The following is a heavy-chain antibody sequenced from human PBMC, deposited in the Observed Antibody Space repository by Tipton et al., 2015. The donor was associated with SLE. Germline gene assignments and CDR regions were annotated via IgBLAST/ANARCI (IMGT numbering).Heavy chain of an antibody. CDR1: GGSVSSGSYY. J-gene: IGHJ3*02. CDR3: ARDKGTVVVLHAFDI. D-gene: IGHD3-22*01. CDR2: IYYSGST. Sequence: TLSLTCTVSGGSVSSGSYYWSWIRQPPGKGLEWIGYIYYSGSTNYNPSLKSRVTISVDTSKNQFSLKLSSVTAADTAVYYCARDKGTVVVLHAFDIWGQGTMVTVSS. V-gene: IGHV4-61*01.